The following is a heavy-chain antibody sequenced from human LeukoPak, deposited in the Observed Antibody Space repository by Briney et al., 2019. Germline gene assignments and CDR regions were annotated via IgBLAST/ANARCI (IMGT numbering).Heavy chain of an antibody. CDR2: INPNSGGT. V-gene: IGHV1-2*02. J-gene: IGHJ4*02. CDR1: GYTFTGHY. D-gene: IGHD6-13*01. CDR3: ARPSSYSSSWLYFDY. Sequence: ASVKVSCKASGYTFTGHYMHWVRQAPGQGLEWMGWINPNSGGTNYAQKFQGRVTMTRDTSISTAYMELSRLRSDDTAVYYCARPSSYSSSWLYFDYWGQGTLVTVSS.